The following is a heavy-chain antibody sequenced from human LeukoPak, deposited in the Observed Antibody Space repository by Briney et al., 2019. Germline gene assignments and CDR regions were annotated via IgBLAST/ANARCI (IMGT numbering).Heavy chain of an antibody. V-gene: IGHV4-34*13. D-gene: IGHD6-19*01. CDR3: ARGLRQGSAWSWGPKEKSYQYMDV. J-gene: IGHJ6*04. CDR1: SFSSHY. CDR2: INHSGST. Sequence: SFSSHYWTWLRQPPGKGLEWIGEINHSGSTNYNPSLGSRFTVSAYTSSNQLSLSLTSVTAADSAVYFCARGLRQGSAWSWGPKEKSYQYMDVWGTGTTVIVSS.